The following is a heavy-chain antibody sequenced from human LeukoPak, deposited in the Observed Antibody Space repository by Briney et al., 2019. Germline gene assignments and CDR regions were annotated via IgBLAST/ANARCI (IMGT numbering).Heavy chain of an antibody. J-gene: IGHJ5*02. CDR3: ARAGYSSGLRYLGWFDP. D-gene: IGHD6-19*01. V-gene: IGHV1-3*01. CDR1: GYTFTSYA. Sequence: ASVKVSCKASGYTFTSYAMHWVRQAPGQRLEWMGWINAGNGNTKYSQKFQGRVTITRDTSASTAYMELSSLRSEDTAVYYCARAGYSSGLRYLGWFDPWGQGTLVTVSS. CDR2: INAGNGNT.